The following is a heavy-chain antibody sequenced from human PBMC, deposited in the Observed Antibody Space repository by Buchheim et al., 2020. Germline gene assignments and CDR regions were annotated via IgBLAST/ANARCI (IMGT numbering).Heavy chain of an antibody. D-gene: IGHD2-15*01. CDR1: GFAFSSYW. J-gene: IGHJ4*02. V-gene: IGHV3-7*01. CDR2: IKQDGSEK. CDR3: ARGGVVVVAATPGDY. Sequence: EVQLVESGGGLVQPGGSLRLSCAASGFAFSSYWMSWVRQAPGKGLEWVANIKQDGSEKYYVDSVKGRFTISRDNAKNSMYLQMNSLRAEDTAVYYCARGGVVVVAATPGDYWGQGTL.